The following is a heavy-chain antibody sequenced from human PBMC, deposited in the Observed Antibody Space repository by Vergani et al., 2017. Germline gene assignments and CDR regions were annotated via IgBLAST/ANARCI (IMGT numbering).Heavy chain of an antibody. CDR1: GFTFSSYG. V-gene: IGHV3-43*02. CDR2: ISGDGGST. D-gene: IGHD1-14*01. J-gene: IGHJ5*02. Sequence: VQLVESGGGVVQPGRSLRLSCAASGFTFSSYGMHWVRQAPGKGLEWVSLISGDGGSTYYADSVKGRFTISRDNSKNSLYLQMNSLRTEDTALYYCAKPHSHFSLNQNWFDPWGQGTLVTVSS. CDR3: AKPHSHFSLNQNWFDP.